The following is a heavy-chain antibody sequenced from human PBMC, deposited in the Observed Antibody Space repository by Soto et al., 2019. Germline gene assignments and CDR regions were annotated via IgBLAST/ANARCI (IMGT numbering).Heavy chain of an antibody. D-gene: IGHD2-15*01. Sequence: GSLRLSCAASGFTFSSYAMSWVRQAPGKGLEWVSAISGSGGTTYYADSVKGRFTISRDQFKNTLYLQMNSLRVEDTAIYYCAKRIHDYWGLGTLVTVSS. CDR2: ISGSGGTT. V-gene: IGHV3-23*01. CDR1: GFTFSSYA. CDR3: AKRIHDY. J-gene: IGHJ4*02.